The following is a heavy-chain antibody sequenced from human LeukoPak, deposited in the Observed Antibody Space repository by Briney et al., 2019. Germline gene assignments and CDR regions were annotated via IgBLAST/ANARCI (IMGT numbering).Heavy chain of an antibody. CDR3: SAGATTYCGEDCYPSFFFYHGIDV. D-gene: IGHD2-21*02. J-gene: IGHJ6*02. CDR2: IVVDGGNT. V-gene: IGHV1-58*01. Sequence: SVNVSRKASGFTFTTFAVQWVRQARGQRLEWIGWIVVDGGNTHYAQKFQERVDIITDRSTNTVFMELRSLRSDDTAVYYCSAGATTYCGEDCYPSFFFYHGIDVWGQGTTVTVSS. CDR1: GFTFTTFA.